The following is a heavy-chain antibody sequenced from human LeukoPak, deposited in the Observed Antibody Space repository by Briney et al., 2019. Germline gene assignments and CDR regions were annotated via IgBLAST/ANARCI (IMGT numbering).Heavy chain of an antibody. CDR2: IYYSGSN. CDR3: ASGYDNSGYYYVPDY. CDR1: GGSISSSSYY. J-gene: IGHJ4*02. D-gene: IGHD3-22*01. V-gene: IGHV4-39*01. Sequence: SETLSLTCTVSGGSISSSSYYWGWIRQPPGKGLEWIGNIYYSGSNYYNPSLKSRVTISVDTSKNQFSLKLSSVTAADTAVYYCASGYDNSGYYYVPDYWGQGTLVTVSS.